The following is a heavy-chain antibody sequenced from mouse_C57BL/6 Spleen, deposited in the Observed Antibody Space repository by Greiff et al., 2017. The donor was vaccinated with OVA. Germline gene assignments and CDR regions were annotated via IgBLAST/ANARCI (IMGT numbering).Heavy chain of an antibody. CDR1: GYSITSGYY. V-gene: IGHV3-6*01. CDR3: ARDGGHWYFDV. J-gene: IGHJ1*03. CDR2: ISYDGSN. Sequence: DVKLQESGPGLVKPSQSLSLTCSVTGYSITSGYYWNWIRQFPGNKLEWMGYISYDGSNNYNPSLKNRISITRDTSKNQFFLKLNSVTTEDTATYYCARDGGHWYFDVWGTGTTVTVSS.